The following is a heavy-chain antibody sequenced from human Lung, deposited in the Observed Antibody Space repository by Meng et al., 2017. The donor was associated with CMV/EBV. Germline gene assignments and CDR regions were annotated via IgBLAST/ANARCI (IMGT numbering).Heavy chain of an antibody. CDR3: VTYCGGDCYSGFDY. Sequence: THFAQKFQGRVTMTRDTSISTAYMELSRLRSDDTAVYYCVTYCGGDCYSGFDYWGQGTLVTVSS. J-gene: IGHJ4*02. D-gene: IGHD2-21*02. CDR2: T. V-gene: IGHV1-2*02.